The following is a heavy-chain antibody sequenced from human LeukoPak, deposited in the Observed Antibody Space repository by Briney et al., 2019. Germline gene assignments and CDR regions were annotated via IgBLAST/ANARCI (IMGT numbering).Heavy chain of an antibody. CDR2: IYYSGST. J-gene: IGHJ4*02. V-gene: IGHV4-59*01. CDR1: GGSISSYY. CDR3: TRDFETNLDC. Sequence: SETLSLTCTVSGGSISSYYWSWIRQPPGKGLEWIGYIYYSGSTNYNPSLKSRVTISVDTSKNQFSLKLSSVTAADTAVYYCTRDFETNLDCWGQGTLVTVSS. D-gene: IGHD5-24*01.